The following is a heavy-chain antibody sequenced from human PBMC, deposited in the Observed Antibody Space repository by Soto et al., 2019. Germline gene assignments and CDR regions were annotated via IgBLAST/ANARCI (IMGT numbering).Heavy chain of an antibody. J-gene: IGHJ4*02. V-gene: IGHV2-5*02. CDR1: GFSLTTSGGG. CDR2: IYWDDDK. Sequence: QITLNESGPTQVKPRQTLTLTCTFSGFSLTTSGGGVGWIRQSPGKAPEWLALIYWDDDKRYSPSLKSSLTITKDTSKNQVVLTMADLDPADTATYYCAHRVLRTVFGLVTTTAIYFDFWGQGTPVAVSS. D-gene: IGHD3-3*01. CDR3: AHRVLRTVFGLVTTTAIYFDF.